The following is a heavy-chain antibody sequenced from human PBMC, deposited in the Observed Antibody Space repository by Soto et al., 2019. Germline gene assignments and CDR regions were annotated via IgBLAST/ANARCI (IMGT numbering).Heavy chain of an antibody. CDR3: TRLAHFGVPLGAMDV. CDR2: IRSKTYGATP. V-gene: IGHV3-49*04. Sequence: PGGSLRLSCAASGFTFGDYAMSWVRQAPGKGLEWVGFIRSKTYGATPENAAPVKGRFTISRDDSKSFAYLQMNSLKTEDTGVYYCTRLAHFGVPLGAMDVWGQGTTVTVSS. J-gene: IGHJ6*02. CDR1: GFTFGDYA. D-gene: IGHD3-10*01.